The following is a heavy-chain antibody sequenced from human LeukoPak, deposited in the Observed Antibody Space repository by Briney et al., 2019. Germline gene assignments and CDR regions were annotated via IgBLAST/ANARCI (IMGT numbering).Heavy chain of an antibody. J-gene: IGHJ4*02. CDR3: ARDHRGIYSPFDY. Sequence: GGSLRLSCVASQFTFSTYSMSWVRQAPGKGLEWVANIKQDGSEKYYVDSVKGRFIISRDNAKNSLYLQMNSLRAEDTAVYYCARDHRGIYSPFDYWGQGTLVTVSS. CDR2: IKQDGSEK. D-gene: IGHD2-21*01. V-gene: IGHV3-7*01. CDR1: QFTFSTYS.